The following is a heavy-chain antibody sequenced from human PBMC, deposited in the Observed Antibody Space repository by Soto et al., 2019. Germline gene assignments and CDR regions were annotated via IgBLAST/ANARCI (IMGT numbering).Heavy chain of an antibody. CDR1: GFTVSSNY. CDR3: ARAVAIFGVVTPYYYFDY. J-gene: IGHJ4*02. D-gene: IGHD3-3*01. V-gene: IGHV3-66*01. CDR2: IYSGGST. Sequence: GGSLRLSCAASGFTVSSNYMSWVRQAPGKGLEWVSVIYSGGSTYYADSVKGRFTISRDNSKNTLYLQMNSLRAEDTAVYYCARAVAIFGVVTPYYYFDYWGQGTLVT.